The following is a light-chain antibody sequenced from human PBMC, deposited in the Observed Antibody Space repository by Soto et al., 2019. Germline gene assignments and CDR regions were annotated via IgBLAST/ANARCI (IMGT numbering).Light chain of an antibody. V-gene: IGLV2-14*01. CDR1: SSDVGGYNY. J-gene: IGLJ1*01. CDR2: DVS. CDR3: SSYTSSSTYV. Sequence: QPALTQPASVSGSPGQSITISCTGTSSDVGGYNYVSWYQQHLGKAPKLMIYDVSNRPSGVSNRFSGSKSGNTASLTISGLQADDEADYSCSSYTSSSTYVFGPGTKVTVL.